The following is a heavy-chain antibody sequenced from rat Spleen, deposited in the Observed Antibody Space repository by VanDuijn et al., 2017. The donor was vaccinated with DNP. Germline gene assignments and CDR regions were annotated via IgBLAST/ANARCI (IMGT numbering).Heavy chain of an antibody. Sequence: QVQLKESGPALVQPSQTLSLTCTVSGFSLTSFHVHSVRQPPGKGLEWMGVMWSDGDTSYSSVLKSRLSITRDTSKNQVFLKMNSLQTEDTATYYCARDYSAYFKYWGQGLMVTVSS. CDR1: GFSLTSFH. CDR2: MWSDGDT. D-gene: IGHD1-1*01. J-gene: IGHJ2*01. CDR3: ARDYSAYFKY. V-gene: IGHV2-32*01.